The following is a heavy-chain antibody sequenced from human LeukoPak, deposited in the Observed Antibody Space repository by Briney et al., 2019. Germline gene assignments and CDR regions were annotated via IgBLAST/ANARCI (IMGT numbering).Heavy chain of an antibody. CDR2: IYSGGTT. J-gene: IGHJ4*02. CDR3: ARGPPGIAASVSGG. CDR1: GFTVSNNY. V-gene: IGHV3-53*01. D-gene: IGHD6-13*01. Sequence: GSLRLSCKASGFTVSNNYMNWVRQAPGKGLEWVALIYSGGTTNYADSVKGRFTISRDNSKNTLYLQMTNVRVEDTAVYYCARGPPGIAASVSGGWGQGTLVTVSS.